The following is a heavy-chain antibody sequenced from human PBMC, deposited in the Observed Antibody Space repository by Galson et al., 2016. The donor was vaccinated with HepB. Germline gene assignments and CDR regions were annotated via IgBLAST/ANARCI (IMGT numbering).Heavy chain of an antibody. CDR2: ISSGSSYI. D-gene: IGHD3-3*01. CDR1: GFTFSSYS. J-gene: IGHJ6*04. V-gene: IGHV3-21*01. CDR3: ARLILTYDFWSNYAMDV. Sequence: SLRLSCAASGFTFSSYSMNWVRQAPGKGLDWVSSISSGSSYIYYADSVKGRFTISRDNAKNSLYLQMNSLRAEDTAVYYCARLILTYDFWSNYAMDVWGKGTTVTVSS.